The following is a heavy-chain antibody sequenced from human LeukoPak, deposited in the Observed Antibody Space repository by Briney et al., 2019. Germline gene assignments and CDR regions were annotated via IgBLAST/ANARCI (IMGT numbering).Heavy chain of an antibody. CDR2: IIPIFSTA. D-gene: IGHD3-22*01. CDR1: GGTFSSYA. J-gene: IGHJ4*02. V-gene: IGHV1-69*01. CDR3: ARGRDDSSGYYYGSYDY. Sequence: GSSVKVSCKASGGTFSSYAISWVRQAPGQGLEWMGGIIPIFSTANYAQKFQGRVTITADESTSTAYMELSSLRSEDTVVYYCARGRDDSSGYYYGSYDYWGQGTLVTVSS.